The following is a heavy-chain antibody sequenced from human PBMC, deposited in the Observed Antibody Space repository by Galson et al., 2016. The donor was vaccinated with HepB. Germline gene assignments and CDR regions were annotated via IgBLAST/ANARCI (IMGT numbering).Heavy chain of an antibody. CDR2: IKHDGSEI. CDR3: ATRSDYSIFDR. J-gene: IGHJ4*02. V-gene: IGHV3-7*03. CDR1: GLTFSSSW. Sequence: SLRLSCAASGLTFSSSWMSWVRQAPGKGLEWVANIKHDGSEIYYVDSVKGRFTVYRDNAKNSLYLQMRSLRAEDTAVYYCATRSDYSIFDRWGQGTLVTVSS. D-gene: IGHD3-3*01.